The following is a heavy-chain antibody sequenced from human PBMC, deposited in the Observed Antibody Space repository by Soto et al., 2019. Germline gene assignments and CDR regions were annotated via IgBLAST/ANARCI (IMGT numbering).Heavy chain of an antibody. J-gene: IGHJ3*01. CDR1: GYTFSTYG. D-gene: IGHD2-2*02. CDR2: INPFKGDT. CDR3: TRVKVPAAILGAFDL. Sequence: ASVKVSCKASGYTFSTYGITWVRQAPGQGLDWMGWINPFKGDTNSAARFQDRVTMTTDTSTRTAYMELRSLRSDDTAVYYCTRVKVPAAILGAFDLWGQGTLVTVSS. V-gene: IGHV1-18*01.